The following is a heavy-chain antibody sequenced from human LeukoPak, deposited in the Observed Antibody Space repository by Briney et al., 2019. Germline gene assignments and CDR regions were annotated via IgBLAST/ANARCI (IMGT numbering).Heavy chain of an antibody. J-gene: IGHJ4*02. CDR1: GGSISSSSYY. CDR2: INHSGFT. D-gene: IGHD1-26*01. Sequence: SETLSLTCTVSGGSISSSSYYWGWIRQPPGKGLEWIGEINHSGFTNYNPSLKSRVTISVDTSKNQFSLNLRSVTAADTAVYYCARVTVGALDYWGQGTLVTVSS. V-gene: IGHV4-39*07. CDR3: ARVTVGALDY.